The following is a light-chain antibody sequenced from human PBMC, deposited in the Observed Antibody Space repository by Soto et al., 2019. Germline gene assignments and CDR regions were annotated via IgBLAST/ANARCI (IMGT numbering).Light chain of an antibody. CDR1: QSVSSK. Sequence: ETVMTQSPATLSLSPGERATLSCRASQSVSSKLVWYQQKPGQAPRFLIYGASTRATGIPARFRGSGSGTEFTLTIDSLQSEDFEVYYCQQYNDWPPAFGGGTKVDIK. V-gene: IGKV3-15*01. CDR2: GAS. J-gene: IGKJ4*01. CDR3: QQYNDWPPA.